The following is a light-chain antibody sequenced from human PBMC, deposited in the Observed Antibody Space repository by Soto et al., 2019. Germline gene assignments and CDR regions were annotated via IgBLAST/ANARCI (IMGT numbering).Light chain of an antibody. CDR2: GAS. J-gene: IGKJ1*01. V-gene: IGKV3-15*01. CDR1: QSISAN. CDR3: QQYHIWPSWT. Sequence: ERVMTRSPATLSVSPGDSATLSCRASQSISANLAWYQQKPGQTPRLLIYGASTRASGVPAKFSGSGSATEFTLTISSLQSEDSAVYFCQQYHIWPSWTFGQGTKVDIK.